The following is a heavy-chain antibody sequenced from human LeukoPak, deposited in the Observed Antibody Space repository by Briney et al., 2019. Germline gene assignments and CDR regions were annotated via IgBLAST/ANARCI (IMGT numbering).Heavy chain of an antibody. CDR3: VRGSYSYAPGGSYYFDY. D-gene: IGHD5-18*01. Sequence: GASVKVSCKASGGTFSSYAISWVRQAPGQGLEWMGRIIPILGIANYAQKFQGRVTITADKSTSTAYMELSSLRSEDTAVYYCVRGSYSYAPGGSYYFDYWGQGTLVTVSS. J-gene: IGHJ4*02. CDR1: GGTFSSYA. CDR2: IIPILGIA. V-gene: IGHV1-69*04.